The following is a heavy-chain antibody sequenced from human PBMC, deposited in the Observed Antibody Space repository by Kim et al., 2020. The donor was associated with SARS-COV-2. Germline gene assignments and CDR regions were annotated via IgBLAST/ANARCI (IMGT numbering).Heavy chain of an antibody. D-gene: IGHD2-15*01. J-gene: IGHJ6*01. CDR3: ERVVLYFYGIDV. Sequence: SETLSLTCAVYGGSFSGYYWSWIRQPPGKGLEWIGEINHSGSTNYNPSLKSRVTISVDTSKNQFSLNLSSVTAADTAVYYCERVVLYFYGIDVWGPGTT. V-gene: IGHV4-34*01. CDR2: INHSGST. CDR1: GGSFSGYY.